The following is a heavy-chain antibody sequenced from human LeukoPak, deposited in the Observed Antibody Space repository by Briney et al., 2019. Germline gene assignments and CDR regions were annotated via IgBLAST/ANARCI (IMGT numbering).Heavy chain of an antibody. D-gene: IGHD6-19*01. J-gene: IGHJ4*02. CDR2: IYGGGST. CDR1: GFTVSSNY. V-gene: IGHV3-66*04. CDR3: ARLGSGWSVDY. Sequence: GGSLRLSCAASGFTVSSNYMSWVRQAPGKGLEWVSVIYGGGSTYYTDSVKGGFTISRDNSKNTLYLQMNSLRAEDTAVYYCARLGSGWSVDYWGQGTLVTVSS.